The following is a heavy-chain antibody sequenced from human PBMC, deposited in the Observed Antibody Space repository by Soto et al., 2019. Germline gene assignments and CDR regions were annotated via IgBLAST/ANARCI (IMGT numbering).Heavy chain of an antibody. Sequence: VGSLRLSCSASGVIVSSTYMSWVRQAPGEGLEWVSTITDNGGDTKSADSVRGRFTISRDNSKNTLYLQMSSLRAEDSAVYYCARGSTDSYPGSRIFDFWGRGTLVTVSS. CDR2: ITDNGGDT. J-gene: IGHJ4*02. D-gene: IGHD3-10*01. CDR1: GVIVSSTY. CDR3: ARGSTDSYPGSRIFDF. V-gene: IGHV3-23*01.